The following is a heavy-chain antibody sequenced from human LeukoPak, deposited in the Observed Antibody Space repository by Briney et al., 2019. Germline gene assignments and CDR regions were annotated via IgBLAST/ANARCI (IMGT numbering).Heavy chain of an antibody. D-gene: IGHD6-13*01. CDR3: ARAHSSSWYLGDY. V-gene: IGHV1-18*01. J-gene: IGHJ4*02. CDR2: ISAYNGNT. CDR1: GYTFISFG. Sequence: ASVKVSCKASGYTFISFGINWVRQAPGQGLEWMGRISAYNGNTNYAQKFQGRVTMTTDTSTSTAYMELRSLRSDDTAVYYCARAHSSSWYLGDYWGQGTLVIVSS.